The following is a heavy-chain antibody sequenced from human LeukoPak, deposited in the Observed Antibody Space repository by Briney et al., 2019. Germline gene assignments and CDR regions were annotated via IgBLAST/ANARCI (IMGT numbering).Heavy chain of an antibody. CDR2: VTASGENT. J-gene: IGHJ1*01. V-gene: IGHV3-23*01. CDR3: AKANYAEYFQH. CDR1: GFTFSNYA. Sequence: HTGGSLRLSCAASGFTFSNYAMSWVRQAPGKGLQWVSGVTASGENTYYADSVTGRFTISRDNSKNMLYLQMNSLRAEDTAVYYCAKANYAEYFQHWGQGTLVTVSS. D-gene: IGHD1-7*01.